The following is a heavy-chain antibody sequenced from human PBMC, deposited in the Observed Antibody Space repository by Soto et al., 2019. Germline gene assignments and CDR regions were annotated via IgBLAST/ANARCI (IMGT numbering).Heavy chain of an antibody. D-gene: IGHD2-15*01. Sequence: SGPTLVNPTQTLTLTCTFSGFSFTTSEMRVGWIRQPPGKALEWLARMDWDDDKFYSTSLKTRLTISKDTSKNLVVLTMTNMDPVDTATYYCAHIEVSGSAFDIWGQGTMVTVSS. CDR3: AHIEVSGSAFDI. J-gene: IGHJ3*02. CDR1: GFSFTTSEMR. CDR2: MDWDDDK. V-gene: IGHV2-70*04.